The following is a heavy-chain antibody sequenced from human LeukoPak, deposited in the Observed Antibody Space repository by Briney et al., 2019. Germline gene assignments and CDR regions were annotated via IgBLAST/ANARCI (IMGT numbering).Heavy chain of an antibody. CDR3: XXXXXXIAGYTYGRGIDY. V-gene: IGHV3-7*01. CDR2: IKQDGSEK. J-gene: IGHJ4*02. D-gene: IGHD5-18*01. Sequence: GGSLRLSCAASGFTFSSYWMSWVRQAPGKGLEWVANIKQDGSEKYYVDSVKGRFTISRDNAKTSLYLQMNSLRAEDTAVYNCXXXXXXIAGYTYGRGIDYWGQGTLVTVSS. CDR1: GFTFSSYW.